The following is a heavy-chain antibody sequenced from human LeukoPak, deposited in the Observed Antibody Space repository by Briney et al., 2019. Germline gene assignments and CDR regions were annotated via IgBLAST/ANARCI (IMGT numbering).Heavy chain of an antibody. D-gene: IGHD1-26*01. J-gene: IGHJ3*02. CDR3: ARARYSGNYGGAFDI. CDR1: GFTFSDYY. V-gene: IGHV3-11*04. Sequence: GGSLRLSCAASGFTFSDYYMSWVRQAPGKGLEWVSYISSSSSTIYYADSVKGRFTISRDNAKNSLYLQMNSLRAEDTAVYYCARARYSGNYGGAFDIWGQGTMVTVSS. CDR2: ISSSSSTI.